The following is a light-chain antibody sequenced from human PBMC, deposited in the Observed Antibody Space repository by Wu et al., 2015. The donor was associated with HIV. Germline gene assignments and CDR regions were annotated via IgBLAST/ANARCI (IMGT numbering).Light chain of an antibody. V-gene: IGKV1-39*01. CDR3: LQDYKYPYS. Sequence: DIQMTQSPSSLSASVGDRVTITCRASQSISSYLNWYQQKPGKAPKLLIYTTSSLQSGVSSRFSGSGSGTDFTLTISSLQPEDFATYYCLQDYKYPYSFGQGTKLEIK. CDR2: TTS. CDR1: QSISSY. J-gene: IGKJ2*03.